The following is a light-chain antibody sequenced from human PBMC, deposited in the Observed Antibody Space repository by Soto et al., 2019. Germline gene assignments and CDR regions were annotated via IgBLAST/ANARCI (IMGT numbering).Light chain of an antibody. CDR1: QSISNW. V-gene: IGKV1-5*03. CDR2: KAS. CDR3: QQYDSYST. J-gene: IGKJ1*01. Sequence: DIQMTQSPSTLSASVGDRVTITCRASQSISNWLAWYQQKPGKAPKLLIYKASSLESGVPSRFSGSGSGTEFTLTISSLQPDDFAPYYCQQYDSYSTFGQGTKVDI.